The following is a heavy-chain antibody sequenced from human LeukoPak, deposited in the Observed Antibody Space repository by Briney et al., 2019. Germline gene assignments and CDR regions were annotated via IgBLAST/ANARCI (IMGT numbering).Heavy chain of an antibody. V-gene: IGHV3-21*01. CDR3: ARDSLSSGFYSDY. D-gene: IGHD3-3*01. Sequence: RGSLRLSCAASGFTFSSYSMNWVRQAPGKGLEWVSSISSSSSYIYYADSVKGRFTISRDNAKNSLYLQMNSLRAEDTAVYYCARDSLSSGFYSDYWGQGTLVTVSS. J-gene: IGHJ4*02. CDR1: GFTFSSYS. CDR2: ISSSSSYI.